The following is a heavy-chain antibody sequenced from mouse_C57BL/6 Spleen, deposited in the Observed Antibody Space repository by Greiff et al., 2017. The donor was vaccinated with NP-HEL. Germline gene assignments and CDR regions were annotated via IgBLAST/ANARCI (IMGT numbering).Heavy chain of an antibody. CDR3: ARSRYYGSREDYSDY. V-gene: IGHV1-53*01. D-gene: IGHD1-1*01. Sequence: QVQLQQPGTELVKPGASVKLSCKASGYTFTSYWMHWVKQRPGQGLEWIGNINPSNGGTNYNEKFKSKATLTVDKSSSTAYMQLSSLTSEDSAVYYCARSRYYGSREDYSDYWGQGTTLTVSS. CDR1: GYTFTSYW. CDR2: INPSNGGT. J-gene: IGHJ2*01.